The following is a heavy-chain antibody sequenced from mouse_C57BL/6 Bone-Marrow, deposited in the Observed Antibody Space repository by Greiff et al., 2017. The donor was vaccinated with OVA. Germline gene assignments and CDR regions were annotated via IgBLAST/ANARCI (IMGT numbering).Heavy chain of an antibody. V-gene: IGHV1-81*01. CDR3: ALKEENFDY. CDR2: IYPRSGNT. CDR1: GYTFTSYG. Sequence: QVHVKQSGAELARPGASVKLSCKASGYTFTSYGISWVKQRTGPGLEWIGEIYPRSGNTYYNEKFKGKATLTADKSSSTAYMELRSLTSEDSAVYFCALKEENFDYWGQGTTLTVSS. J-gene: IGHJ2*01. D-gene: IGHD1-3*01.